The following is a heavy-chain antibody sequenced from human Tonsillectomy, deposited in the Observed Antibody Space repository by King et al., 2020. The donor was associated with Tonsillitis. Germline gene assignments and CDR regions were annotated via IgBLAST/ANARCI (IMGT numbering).Heavy chain of an antibody. J-gene: IGHJ3*02. V-gene: IGHV4-4*02. Sequence: QLQESGPGLVKPSGTLSLTCAVSGGSISSSNWWSWVRQPPGKGLEWIGEIYHTGRTNYNPSLKSRVAISVDNSKNQFSLELTSVTAADTPVYYCARSPYSFDSSGYSWAFDMWGQRKMVTVPS. CDR1: GGSISSSNW. CDR2: IYHTGRT. CDR3: ARSPYSFDSSGYSWAFDM. D-gene: IGHD3-22*01.